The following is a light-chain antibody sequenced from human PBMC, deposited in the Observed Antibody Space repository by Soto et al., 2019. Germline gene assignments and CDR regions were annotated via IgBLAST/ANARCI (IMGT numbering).Light chain of an antibody. CDR1: QSVSSN. J-gene: IGKJ5*01. Sequence: EIVMTQSPATLSVSPGERATLSCRASQSVSSNLAWYQQKPGQAPRLLIYGASTMATGIPARFSGSGSGTEFTLTISSLQSEDFSVYYCQQYNNWPPVTVGQGKRLEIK. V-gene: IGKV3-15*01. CDR2: GAS. CDR3: QQYNNWPPVT.